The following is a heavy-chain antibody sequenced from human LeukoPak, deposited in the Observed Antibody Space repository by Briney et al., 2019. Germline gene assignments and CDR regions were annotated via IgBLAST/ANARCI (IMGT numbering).Heavy chain of an antibody. J-gene: IGHJ3*02. CDR1: GYTFTSYG. V-gene: IGHV1-18*01. CDR3: ARVHHWGNDAFDI. D-gene: IGHD3-16*01. Sequence: ASVKVSCKASGYTFTSYGINWVRQAPGQGLEWMGWISIDNGNTNYAQNLQGRLTMTTDTSTSTAYMDLRSLRSDDTAVYYCARVHHWGNDAFDIWGQGTMVTVSS. CDR2: ISIDNGNT.